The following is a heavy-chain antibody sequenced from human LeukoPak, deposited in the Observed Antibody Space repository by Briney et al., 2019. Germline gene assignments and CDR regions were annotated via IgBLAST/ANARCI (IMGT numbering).Heavy chain of an antibody. J-gene: IGHJ4*02. CDR1: GFTFDDYA. D-gene: IGHD4-17*01. CDR3: AKGPMTTVTYFDY. V-gene: IGHV3-9*01. CDR2: ISWNSGTI. Sequence: PGRSLRLSCAASGFTFDDYAMHWVRQAPGKGLEWVSGISWNSGTIGYADSVKGRFTLSRDNAKNSLYLQMNSLRAEDTALYYCAKGPMTTVTYFDYWGQGTLVTVSS.